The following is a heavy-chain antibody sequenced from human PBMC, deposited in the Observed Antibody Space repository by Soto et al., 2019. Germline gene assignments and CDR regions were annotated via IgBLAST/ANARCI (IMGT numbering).Heavy chain of an antibody. Sequence: QVPLVQSGAEVKKPGASVKVSCKASGYSFTSYDMNWVRQAPGQGLEWMGWVNPNSGDTDYAQKFQDRVTMTTDTSIRTGYMELSSLRSEDTAVYYCARVSFLAPVTGAESFDFWGQGTMVTVSS. D-gene: IGHD2-21*02. CDR2: VNPNSGDT. J-gene: IGHJ3*01. V-gene: IGHV1-8*01. CDR3: ARVSFLAPVTGAESFDF. CDR1: GYSFTSYD.